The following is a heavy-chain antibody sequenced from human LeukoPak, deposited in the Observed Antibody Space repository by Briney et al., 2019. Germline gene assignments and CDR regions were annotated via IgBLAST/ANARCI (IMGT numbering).Heavy chain of an antibody. J-gene: IGHJ6*03. V-gene: IGHV4-34*01. CDR3: ARLSSSWYPYYYYYYMDV. D-gene: IGHD6-13*01. Sequence: SETLSLTCAVYGGSFSGYYWSWIRQPPGKGLEWIGEINHSGSTNYNPSLKSRVTISVDTSKNQFSLKLSSVTAADTAVYYCARLSSSWYPYYYYYYMDVWGKGTTVTVSS. CDR2: INHSGST. CDR1: GGSFSGYY.